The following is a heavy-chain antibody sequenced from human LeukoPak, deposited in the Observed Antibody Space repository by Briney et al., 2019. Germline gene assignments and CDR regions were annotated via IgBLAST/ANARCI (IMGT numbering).Heavy chain of an antibody. D-gene: IGHD6-13*01. Sequence: ESGPTLVNPTQTLTLTCSFSGFSLSTSGVSVGWIRQPPGKALEWLALIYWDDDKRYSPSLKSRLTITKDTSKNQVVLTMTNMDPVDTATYYCAHSTPITPLSSSWEYYFDYWGQGTLVTVSS. CDR1: GFSLSTSGVS. J-gene: IGHJ4*02. CDR3: AHSTPITPLSSSWEYYFDY. CDR2: IYWDDDK. V-gene: IGHV2-5*02.